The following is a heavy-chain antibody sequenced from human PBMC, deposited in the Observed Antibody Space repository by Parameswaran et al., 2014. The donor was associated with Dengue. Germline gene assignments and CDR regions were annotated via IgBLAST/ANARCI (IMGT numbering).Heavy chain of an antibody. J-gene: IGHJ5*02. CDR3: TRGGSSWYVGWFDP. Sequence: VRQAPGQGLEWMGIINPSGGSTSYAQKFQGRVTMTRDTSTGTVYMELNSLRSEDTAFYYCTRGGSSWYVGWFDPWGQGTLVTVSS. CDR2: INPSGGST. D-gene: IGHD6-13*01. V-gene: IGHV1-46*01.